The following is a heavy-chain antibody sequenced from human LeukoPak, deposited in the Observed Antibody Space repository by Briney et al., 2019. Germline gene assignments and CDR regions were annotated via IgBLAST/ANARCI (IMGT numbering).Heavy chain of an antibody. CDR2: MNPNSGNT. V-gene: IGHV1-8*03. J-gene: IGHJ5*02. Sequence: ASVKVSCKASGYTFTSYDINWVRQATGQGLEWMGWMNPNSGNTDYAQKFQGRVNITRNTSITTAYMELSSLRSEDQAVYYCARGTTGDSGDSSNWFDLWGQRTLVTVP. CDR3: ARGTTGDSGDSSNWFDL. D-gene: IGHD2-15*01. CDR1: GYTFTSYD.